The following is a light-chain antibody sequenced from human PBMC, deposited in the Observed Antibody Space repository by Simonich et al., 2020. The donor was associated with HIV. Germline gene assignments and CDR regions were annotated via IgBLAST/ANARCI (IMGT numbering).Light chain of an antibody. V-gene: IGLV2-14*03. Sequence: QSALTQPASVSGSPGQSITISCTVTSSDVGGYNYVSWYQQHPGKAPKLMIYDVNKRPSGVSNRFSGSKSGNTASLTISGLQAEDESDYYCSSYTSGITYVVFGGGTKLTVL. CDR1: SSDVGGYNY. J-gene: IGLJ2*01. CDR2: DVN. CDR3: SSYTSGITYVV.